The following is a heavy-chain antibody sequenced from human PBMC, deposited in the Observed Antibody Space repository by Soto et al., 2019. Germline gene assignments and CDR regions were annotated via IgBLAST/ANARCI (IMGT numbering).Heavy chain of an antibody. D-gene: IGHD1-7*01. CDR2: IYTSGST. V-gene: IGHV4-4*07. CDR1: GGSISSYY. J-gene: IGHJ4*02. CDR3: ARDTGTTGAPMLNY. Sequence: TLSLTCTVSGGSISSYYWSWIRQPAGKGLEWIGRIYTSGSTNYNPSLKSRVTMSVDTPKNQFSLKLSSVTAADTAVYYCARDTGTTGAPMLNYWGQGTLVTVSS.